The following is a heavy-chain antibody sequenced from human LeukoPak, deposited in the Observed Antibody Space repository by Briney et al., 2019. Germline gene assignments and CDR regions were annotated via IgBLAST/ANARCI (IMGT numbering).Heavy chain of an antibody. J-gene: IGHJ6*03. D-gene: IGHD3-3*01. CDR3: ARAHYRIFGVVSNTRSYYYMDV. V-gene: IGHV4-39*07. Sequence: SETLSLTCTVSGGSISSSSYYWGWIRQPPGKGLEWIGSIYYSGSTYYNPSLKSRVTISVDTSKNQFSLELSSVTAADTAVYYCARAHYRIFGVVSNTRSYYYMDVWGKGTTVTVSS. CDR2: IYYSGST. CDR1: GGSISSSSYY.